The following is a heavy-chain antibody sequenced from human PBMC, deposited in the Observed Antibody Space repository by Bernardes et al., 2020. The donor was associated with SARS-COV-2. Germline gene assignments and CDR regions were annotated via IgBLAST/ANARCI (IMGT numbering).Heavy chain of an antibody. CDR2: IYTSGST. J-gene: IGHJ6*02. CDR1: GGSISSGSYY. V-gene: IGHV4-61*02. CDR3: ARESQRTAWDILTGIYYYYGMDV. Sequence: TLSLTCTVPGGSISSGSYYWSWIRQPAGKGLEWIGRIYTSGSTNYNPSLKSRVTISVDTSKNQFSLKLSSVTAADTAVYYCARESQRTAWDILTGIYYYYGMDVWGQGTTVTVSS. D-gene: IGHD3-9*01.